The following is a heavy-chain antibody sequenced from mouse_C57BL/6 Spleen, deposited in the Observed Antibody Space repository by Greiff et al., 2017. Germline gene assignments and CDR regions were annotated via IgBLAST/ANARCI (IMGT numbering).Heavy chain of an antibody. D-gene: IGHD1-1*01. Sequence: EVKLVESGGGLVQPGGSLKLSCAASGFTFSDYYMYWVRQTPEKRLEWVAYISNGGGSTYYPDTVKGRFTISRDNAKNTLYLQMSRLTSEDTAMDDCARLDYYGSSSFDYWGQGTTLTVSS. CDR1: GFTFSDYY. CDR3: ARLDYYGSSSFDY. V-gene: IGHV5-12*01. J-gene: IGHJ2*01. CDR2: ISNGGGST.